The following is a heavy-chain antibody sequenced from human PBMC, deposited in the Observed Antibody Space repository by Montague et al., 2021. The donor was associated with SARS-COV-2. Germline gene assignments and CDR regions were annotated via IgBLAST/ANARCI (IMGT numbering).Heavy chain of an antibody. CDR2: MSPNSGNT. CDR1: GYTFTSYD. V-gene: IGHV1-8*01. Sequence: SVKVSCKASGYTFTSYDINWVRQATGHGLEWMGWMSPNSGNTGYAQKFQGRVTMTRNTSISTAYMELSSLRSEDTAVYYCARGVRVSAVVIVVVITTYYFDYWGQGTLVTVSS. CDR3: ARGVRVSAVVIVVVITTYYFDY. D-gene: IGHD3-22*01. J-gene: IGHJ4*02.